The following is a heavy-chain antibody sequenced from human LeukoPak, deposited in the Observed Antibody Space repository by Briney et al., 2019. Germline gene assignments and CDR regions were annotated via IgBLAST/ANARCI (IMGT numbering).Heavy chain of an antibody. V-gene: IGHV4-59*01. CDR3: AGETYGMDV. CDR1: GGSISSYY. Sequence: PSETLSLTCTVSGGSISSYYWSWIRQPPGKGLEWIGYIYYSGSTNYNPSLKSRVTISVDTSKNQFSLKLSSVTAADTAVYYCAGETYGMDVWGKGTTVTVSS. CDR2: IYYSGST. J-gene: IGHJ6*04.